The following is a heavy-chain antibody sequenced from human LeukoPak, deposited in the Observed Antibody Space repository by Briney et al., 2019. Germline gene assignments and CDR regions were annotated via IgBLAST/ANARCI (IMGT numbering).Heavy chain of an antibody. V-gene: IGHV3-48*03. J-gene: IGHJ4*02. Sequence: QPGGSLRLSCAASGFTFSNYEMNWVRQAPGKGLEWVSYISSSGSTIYYADSVKGRFTISRDNAKNSLYLQMNSLRAEDTAVYYCARGPSMSSGSYFDYWGQGTLVTVSP. CDR1: GFTFSNYE. CDR3: ARGPSMSSGSYFDY. CDR2: ISSSGSTI. D-gene: IGHD1-26*01.